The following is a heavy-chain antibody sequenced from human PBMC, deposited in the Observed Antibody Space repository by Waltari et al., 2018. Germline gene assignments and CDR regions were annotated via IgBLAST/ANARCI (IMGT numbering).Heavy chain of an antibody. CDR2: IYYSGST. CDR3: ARLGAAAGGGSYYFDY. Sequence: QVQLQESGPGLVKPSETLSLTCTVSGGSISRYHWSWLRQPPGKGLEWIGYIYYSGSTNYNPSLKSRVTISVDTSKNQFSLKLSSVTAADTAVYYCARLGAAAGGGSYYFDYWGQGTLVTVSS. V-gene: IGHV4-59*08. D-gene: IGHD6-13*01. J-gene: IGHJ4*02. CDR1: GGSISRYH.